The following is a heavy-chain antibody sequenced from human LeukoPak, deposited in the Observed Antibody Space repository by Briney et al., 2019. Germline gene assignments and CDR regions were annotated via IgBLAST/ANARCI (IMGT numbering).Heavy chain of an antibody. D-gene: IGHD3-22*01. J-gene: IGHJ3*02. Sequence: ASVKVSCKASGYTFTSYGISWVRQAPGQGLEWMGWISAYNGNTNYAQKLQGRVTMTTDTSTSTAYMELRSLRSDDTAVYYCARDYGYYDSSGYDAFDIWGQGTMVTVSS. CDR2: ISAYNGNT. CDR1: GYTFTSYG. CDR3: ARDYGYYDSSGYDAFDI. V-gene: IGHV1-18*01.